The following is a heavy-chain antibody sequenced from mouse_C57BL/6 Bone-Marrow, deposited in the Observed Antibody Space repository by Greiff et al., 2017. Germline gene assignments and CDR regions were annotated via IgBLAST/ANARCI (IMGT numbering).Heavy chain of an antibody. V-gene: IGHV1-64*01. J-gene: IGHJ3*01. Sequence: QVQLQQSGAELVKPGASVKLSCKASGYTFTSYWMHWVKQRPGQGLEWIGMIHPNSGSTNYNEKFKSKATLTVDKSSSTAYMQLSSLTSGDSAVYYGVREGGICYGYGGFAYWGQGTLVTVSA. CDR3: VREGGICYGYGGFAY. D-gene: IGHD2-2*01. CDR2: IHPNSGST. CDR1: GYTFTSYW.